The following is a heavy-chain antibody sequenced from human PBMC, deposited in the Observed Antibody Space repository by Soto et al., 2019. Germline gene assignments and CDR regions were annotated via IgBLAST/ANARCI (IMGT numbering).Heavy chain of an antibody. V-gene: IGHV3-73*02. J-gene: IGHJ4*02. CDR2: IRSKVNTYAT. CDR1: GFTFSDSA. D-gene: IGHD5-18*01. Sequence: EVQLVESGGGLVQPGGSLKLSCVASGFTFSDSAMHWVRQASGKGLEWVGRIRSKVNTYATAYAASVKGRFTISRDDSMNTAYLQMISLKTEDTAVYYCTRRRDWTAMDPLDYWGQGTLVTVSS. CDR3: TRRRDWTAMDPLDY.